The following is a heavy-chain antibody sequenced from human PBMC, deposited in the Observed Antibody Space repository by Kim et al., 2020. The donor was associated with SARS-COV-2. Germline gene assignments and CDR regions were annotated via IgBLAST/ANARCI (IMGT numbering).Heavy chain of an antibody. J-gene: IGHJ4*02. CDR2: MSWNGGGI. CDR1: GFTFEDYA. CDR3: AKDITSAFHYFDH. Sequence: GGSLRLSCAASGFTFEDYAMHWVRQPPGKGLEWVSGMSWNGGGIEYADSVKGRFTIYRDNAENSVYLQMNSLGAEDTAVYYCAKDITSAFHYFDHWGQGSLVTASS. V-gene: IGHV3-9*01. D-gene: IGHD3-3*01.